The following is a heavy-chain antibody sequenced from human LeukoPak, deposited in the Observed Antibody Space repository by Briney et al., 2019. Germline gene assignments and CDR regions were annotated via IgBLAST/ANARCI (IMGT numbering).Heavy chain of an antibody. Sequence: ASVKVSCKASGGTFSSYAISWVRQAPGQGLEWMGGIIPIFGTANYAQKFQGRVTITADESTSTAYMELSSLRSEDTAVYYCARACAAAGTWRTPPASFDYWGQGTLVTVSS. V-gene: IGHV1-69*13. CDR1: GGTFSSYA. CDR2: IIPIFGTA. D-gene: IGHD6-13*01. CDR3: ARACAAAGTWRTPPASFDY. J-gene: IGHJ4*02.